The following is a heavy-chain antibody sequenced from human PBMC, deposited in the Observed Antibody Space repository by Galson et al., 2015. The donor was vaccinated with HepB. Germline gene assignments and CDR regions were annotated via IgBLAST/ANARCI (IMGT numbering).Heavy chain of an antibody. V-gene: IGHV3-64*04. CDR1: GFTFSSYA. CDR3: ARGGGYPDY. CDR2: IKSNGDST. Sequence: SLRLSCAASGFTFSSYAMHWVRQAAGKGPEYVSAIKSNGDSTSYADSVKGRFTISRDNAKNTLYLRMNSLRAEDTAVYYCARGGGYPDYWGQGTLVTVSS. J-gene: IGHJ4*02. D-gene: IGHD3-22*01.